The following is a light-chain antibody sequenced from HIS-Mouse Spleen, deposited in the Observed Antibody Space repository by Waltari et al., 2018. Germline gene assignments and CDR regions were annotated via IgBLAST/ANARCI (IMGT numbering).Light chain of an antibody. CDR1: MGAVTSGHY. CDR3: LLSYSGARV. CDR2: DTS. J-gene: IGLJ3*02. Sequence: QAVVTQEPSLTVSPGGSVTLTCGSSMGAVTSGHYHYRFPQKPGQAPLKLIYDTSNQRSWTPARFSGSLLGGKAALTLSGAQPEDEAEYYCLLSYSGARVFGGGTKLTVL. V-gene: IGLV7-46*01.